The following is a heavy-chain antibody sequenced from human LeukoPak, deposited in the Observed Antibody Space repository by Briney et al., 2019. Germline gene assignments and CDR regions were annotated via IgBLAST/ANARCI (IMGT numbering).Heavy chain of an antibody. CDR3: AFCSDGSCPAMDY. CDR2: ISSSSSYI. J-gene: IGHJ4*02. V-gene: IGHV3-21*01. Sequence: GGSLRLSCAASGFTFSSYSMNWVRQAPGKGLEWVSSISSSSSYIYYADSVKGRFTISRDNAKNSLYLQMNSLRAEDTAVYYCAFCSDGSCPAMDYWGQGTLVTVSS. D-gene: IGHD2-15*01. CDR1: GFTFSSYS.